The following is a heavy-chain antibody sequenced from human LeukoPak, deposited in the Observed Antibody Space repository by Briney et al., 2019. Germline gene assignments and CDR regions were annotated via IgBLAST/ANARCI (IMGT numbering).Heavy chain of an antibody. V-gene: IGHV1-2*02. J-gene: IGHJ5*02. CDR2: INPNSGGT. CDR1: GYTFTGYY. D-gene: IGHD1-26*01. CDR3: ARDTTRDNWFDP. Sequence: ASVKVSCKASGYTFTGYYMHWGRQAPGQGLEWMGWINPNSGGTNYAQKFQGRVTMTRDTSISTAYMELSGLRSDDTAVYYCARDTTRDNWFDPWGQGTLVTVSS.